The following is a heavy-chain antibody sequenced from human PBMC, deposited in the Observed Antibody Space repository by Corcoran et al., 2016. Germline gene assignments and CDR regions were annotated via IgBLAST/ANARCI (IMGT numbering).Heavy chain of an antibody. CDR2: INHSGST. D-gene: IGHD3-16*01. Sequence: QVQLQQWGAGLLKPSETLSLTCAVYGGSFSGYYWSWIRQPPGKGLEWIGEINHSGSTNYNPSLKSRVTISVDTSKNQFSLKLSSVTAADTAVYYCARAHYRNRSHAPVRPNTSGYDYGMDVWGQGTTVTVSS. J-gene: IGHJ6*02. CDR1: GGSFSGYY. V-gene: IGHV4-34*01. CDR3: ARAHYRNRSHAPVRPNTSGYDYGMDV.